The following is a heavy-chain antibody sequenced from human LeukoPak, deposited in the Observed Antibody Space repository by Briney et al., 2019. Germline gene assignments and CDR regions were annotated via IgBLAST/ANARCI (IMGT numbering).Heavy chain of an antibody. V-gene: IGHV4-31*03. CDR1: GGSISSGGYY. D-gene: IGHD5-18*01. Sequence: SQTLSLTCTVSGGSISSGGYYWSWIRQHPGKGLEWIGYIYYSGSTYYNPSLKSRVIISVDTSKNQFSLKLSSVTAADTAVYYCARAAMVEYYYGMDVWGQGTTVTVSS. CDR2: IYYSGST. J-gene: IGHJ6*02. CDR3: ARAAMVEYYYGMDV.